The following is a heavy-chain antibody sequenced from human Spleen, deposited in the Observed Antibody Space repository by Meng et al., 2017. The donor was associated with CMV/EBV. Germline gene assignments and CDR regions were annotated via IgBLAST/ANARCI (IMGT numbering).Heavy chain of an antibody. V-gene: IGHV4-61*01. D-gene: IGHD2-15*01. CDR3: AGGGQVPLGY. Sequence: LTCTGSGGSVRSCSFYWYWIRQPPGKGLEWIGYIHYTERSNYNPSLKSRLTISLDTSENQCSLKLTSVTTADTAMYYCAGGGQVPLGYWGQGALVTVSS. CDR2: IHYTERS. CDR1: GGSVRSCSFY. J-gene: IGHJ4*02.